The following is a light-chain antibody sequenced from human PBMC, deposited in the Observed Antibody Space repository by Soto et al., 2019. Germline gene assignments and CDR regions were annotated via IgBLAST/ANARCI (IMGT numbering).Light chain of an antibody. J-gene: IGKJ5*01. CDR3: QKYGTSPLIS. Sequence: IVLTQSPGTLSLSPGERATLSCRASQTVASKFLAWYQKKPGQAPRLLIYGAYSRATDIPDRFSGSGSGTDFTLTISRLEPEDFAVYYCQKYGTSPLISFGQGTRLEIK. CDR1: QTVASKF. CDR2: GAY. V-gene: IGKV3-20*01.